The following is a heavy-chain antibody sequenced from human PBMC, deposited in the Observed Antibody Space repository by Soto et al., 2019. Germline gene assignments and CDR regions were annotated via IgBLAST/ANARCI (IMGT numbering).Heavy chain of an antibody. CDR1: GGTFGNSA. Sequence: QVQLVQSGAEVKKPGSSVTVSCKASGGTFGNSAISWVRQAPGQGLEWMGGIIPIFSTPAYAQKFQGRVTITADESTTTAYMELTSLKSEDTAVYYCARDKDRQQLGGNYYYGIDVWGQGTTVTVS. CDR2: IIPIFSTP. J-gene: IGHJ6*02. D-gene: IGHD2-15*01. CDR3: ARDKDRQQLGGNYYYGIDV. V-gene: IGHV1-69*12.